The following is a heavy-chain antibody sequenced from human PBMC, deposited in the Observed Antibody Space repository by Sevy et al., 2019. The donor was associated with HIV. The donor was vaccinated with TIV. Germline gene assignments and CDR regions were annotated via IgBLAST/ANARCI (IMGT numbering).Heavy chain of an antibody. CDR1: GFTFSSYS. D-gene: IGHD5-18*01. J-gene: IGHJ6*03. CDR3: AREMNSYGPSPTNYMDV. CDR2: ISSSSSTI. V-gene: IGHV3-48*02. Sequence: GGSLRLSCAASGFTFSSYSMNWVRQAPGKGLEWVSYISSSSSTIYYAHSVKGRFTISRDNAKNSLYLQMNSLRDEDTAVYYCAREMNSYGPSPTNYMDVWGKGTTVTVSS.